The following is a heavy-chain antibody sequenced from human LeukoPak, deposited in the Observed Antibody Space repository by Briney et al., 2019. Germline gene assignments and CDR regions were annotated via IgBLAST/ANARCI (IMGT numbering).Heavy chain of an antibody. V-gene: IGHV4-59*08. CDR1: GGSISSYY. Sequence: SETLSLTCTVSGGSISSYYWSWIRQPPGKGLEWIGYIYYGGSTNYNPSLKSRVTITVDTSKNQFSLQLSSVTAADAAVYYCARDYDSSRYSDYWGQGTLVAVSP. J-gene: IGHJ4*02. CDR3: ARDYDSSRYSDY. CDR2: IYYGGST. D-gene: IGHD3-22*01.